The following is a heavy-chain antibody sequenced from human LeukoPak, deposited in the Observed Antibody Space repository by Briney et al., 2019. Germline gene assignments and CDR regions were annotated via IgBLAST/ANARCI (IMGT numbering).Heavy chain of an antibody. CDR1: GHTFSGYH. CDR3: ASVRAGDDFDY. Sequence: ASVKVSCKASGHTFSGYHMQWVRQAPGQGLEWMEWISPKSGDTKSGQKFQGRVTLTRDTSISTAYMELSRLTSDDTAVYYCASVRAGDDFDYWGQGTLVTVSS. D-gene: IGHD3-16*01. CDR2: ISPKSGDT. V-gene: IGHV1-2*02. J-gene: IGHJ4*02.